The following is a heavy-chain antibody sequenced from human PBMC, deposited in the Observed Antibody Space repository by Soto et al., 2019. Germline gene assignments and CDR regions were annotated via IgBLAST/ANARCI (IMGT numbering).Heavy chain of an antibody. CDR2: ISYDGSNK. J-gene: IGHJ4*02. D-gene: IGHD6-13*01. Sequence: QVQLVESGGGVVQPGRSLRLSCAASGFTFSSYAMHWVRQAPGKGLEWVAVISYDGSNKYYADSVKGRFTISRDNSKNTLYLQMNSLRAEDTAVYYCARPPYQGRSSSWADYWGQGTLVTVSS. CDR3: ARPPYQGRSSSWADY. V-gene: IGHV3-30-3*01. CDR1: GFTFSSYA.